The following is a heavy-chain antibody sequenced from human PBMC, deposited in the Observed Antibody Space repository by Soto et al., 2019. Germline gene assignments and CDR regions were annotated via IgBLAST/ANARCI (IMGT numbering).Heavy chain of an antibody. V-gene: IGHV4-59*08. Sequence: SETLSLTCTVSRGSINSHYWSWIRQPPGKGLEYIAYISYSGSTNYNPSLKSRLTISVDTSKNQFSLKLSSVTAADTAVYYCAGLNYYIGPACYAFDIWGQRTMDTGS. CDR2: ISYSGST. J-gene: IGHJ3*02. CDR1: RGSINSHY. D-gene: IGHD3-9*01. CDR3: AGLNYYIGPACYAFDI.